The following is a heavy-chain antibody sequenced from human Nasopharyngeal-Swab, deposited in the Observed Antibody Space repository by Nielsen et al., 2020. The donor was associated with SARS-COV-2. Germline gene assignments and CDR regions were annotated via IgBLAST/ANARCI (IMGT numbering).Heavy chain of an antibody. Sequence: SVKVSCKASGGTFSSYAISWVRQAPGQGLEWMGRIIPILGIANYAQKFQGRVTITADKFTSTAYMELSSLRSEDTAVYYCARVKLRLGELSLASKAFYYYYGMDVWGQGTTVTVSS. CDR3: ARVKLRLGELSLASKAFYYYYGMDV. CDR1: GGTFSSYA. J-gene: IGHJ6*02. CDR2: IIPILGIA. V-gene: IGHV1-69*04. D-gene: IGHD3-16*02.